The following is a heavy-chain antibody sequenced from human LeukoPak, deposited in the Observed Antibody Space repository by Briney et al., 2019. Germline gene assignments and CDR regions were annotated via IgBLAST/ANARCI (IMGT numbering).Heavy chain of an antibody. CDR2: INPNSGGT. J-gene: IGHJ4*02. D-gene: IGHD6-6*01. V-gene: IGHV1-2*02. Sequence: ASVKVSCKASGYTFTGYYMHWVRQAPGQGLEWMGWINPNSGGTNYAQKFQGRVTMTRDTSISTAYMELSRLRSDDTAVYYCARAEYSSSSGRYDYWGQGTLVTVSS. CDR3: ARAEYSSSSGRYDY. CDR1: GYTFTGYY.